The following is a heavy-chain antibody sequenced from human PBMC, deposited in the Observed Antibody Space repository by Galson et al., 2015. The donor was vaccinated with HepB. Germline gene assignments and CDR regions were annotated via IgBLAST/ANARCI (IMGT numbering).Heavy chain of an antibody. CDR2: IYSGGDP. CDR1: GFTVSSNY. CDR3: AREPRFYYGMDV. J-gene: IGHJ6*02. Sequence: SLRLSCAASGFTVSSNYMNWVRQAPGTGLEWVSLIYSGGDPDYADSVKGRFTISRDNAKNTLYLQMNSLRAEDTAVYYCAREPRFYYGMDVWGQGTTVTVSS. V-gene: IGHV3-53*05. D-gene: IGHD3-16*01.